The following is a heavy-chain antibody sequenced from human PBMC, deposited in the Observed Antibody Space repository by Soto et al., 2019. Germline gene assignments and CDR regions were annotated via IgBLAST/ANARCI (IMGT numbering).Heavy chain of an antibody. CDR2: IMGSGGKT. V-gene: IGHV3-23*01. CDR1: GFSFRSYP. D-gene: IGHD1-20*01. CDR3: AKGGDNWYFAY. Sequence: EVQLLESGGGLVQPGGSLRLSCVASGFSFRSYPMNWVRQAPGKGLESVAVIMGSGGKTYYADSVQGRFTISRDDSTSTVFLQMNSLRADDTATYYCAKGGDNWYFAYRGQGTLVTVTS. J-gene: IGHJ4*02.